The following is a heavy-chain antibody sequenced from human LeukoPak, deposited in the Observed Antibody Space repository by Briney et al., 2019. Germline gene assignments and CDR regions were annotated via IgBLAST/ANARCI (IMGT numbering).Heavy chain of an antibody. CDR2: ISCNSGSI. Sequence: GGSLRLSCAASGFTFGGYAMHWVRQAPGKGLEWVRGISCNSGSIGYADSVKGRFTISRDNAKNLLYLQTNSLRAEDMALYYCAEGIRDLTGYYFDYWGQGTLVTVSS. CDR3: AEGIRDLTGYYFDY. J-gene: IGHJ4*02. D-gene: IGHD3-9*01. V-gene: IGHV3-9*03. CDR1: GFTFGGYA.